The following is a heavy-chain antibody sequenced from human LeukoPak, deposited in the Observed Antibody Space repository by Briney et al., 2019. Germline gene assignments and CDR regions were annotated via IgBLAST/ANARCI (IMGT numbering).Heavy chain of an antibody. Sequence: GGSLRLSCAASGLTFSSYVNWVRQAPGKGLEWVSAFTGSNGGTYYADTVKGRFTISRDNSKNTLYLQMNSLRAEDTAVYYCARHYDSSEIDYWGQGTLVTVSS. D-gene: IGHD3-22*01. V-gene: IGHV3-23*01. CDR3: ARHYDSSEIDY. CDR2: FTGSNGGT. CDR1: GLTFSSYV. J-gene: IGHJ4*02.